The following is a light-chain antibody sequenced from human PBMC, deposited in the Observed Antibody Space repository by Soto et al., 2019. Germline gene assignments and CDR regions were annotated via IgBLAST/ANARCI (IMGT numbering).Light chain of an antibody. CDR3: QQYGSSPRT. Sequence: EVVLTQSPGTLSLSPGERATLSCRASQSVRSDYLAWYQQKPGQAPRLLIYAASSRATGIPDRFSGSGSGTDFTLTISRLEPEDFAVYYCQQYGSSPRTFGQGTKVEIK. CDR2: AAS. CDR1: QSVRSDY. J-gene: IGKJ1*01. V-gene: IGKV3-20*01.